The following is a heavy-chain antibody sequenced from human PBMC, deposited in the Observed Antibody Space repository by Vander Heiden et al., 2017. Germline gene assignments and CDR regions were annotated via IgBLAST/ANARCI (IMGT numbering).Heavy chain of an antibody. V-gene: IGHV3-33*01. CDR2: IWYDGSKK. CDR3: ARVAFGYSYGRIDY. CDR1: GFPFRADG. D-gene: IGHD5-18*01. J-gene: IGHJ4*02. Sequence: QVQLVQSGGGVVKPGRSLRLSCAASGFPFRADGMDWVRQAPGKGLEWVAVIWYDGSKKYYADSVKGRFTISRDNSKNTLYLQMNSLRAEDTAVYYCARVAFGYSYGRIDYWGQGTLVTVSS.